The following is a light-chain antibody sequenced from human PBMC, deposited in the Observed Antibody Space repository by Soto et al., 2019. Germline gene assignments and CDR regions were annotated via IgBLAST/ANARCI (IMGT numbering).Light chain of an antibody. CDR2: DVF. Sequence: DIQMTQSPSTLAASVGDTVTMTCRSSSKWLAWYQKKPGKAPKLLIYDVFNLERGVPPRFSGSTSGAESTLTINVLQSDELETYYCQHTTDFTFGQGTKLEIK. CDR3: QHTTDFT. V-gene: IGKV1-5*01. J-gene: IGKJ2*01. CDR1: SSKW.